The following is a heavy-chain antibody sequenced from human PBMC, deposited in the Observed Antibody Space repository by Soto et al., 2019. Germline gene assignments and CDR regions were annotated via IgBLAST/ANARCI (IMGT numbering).Heavy chain of an antibody. CDR1: GGSISSSSYY. CDR3: XXXXXXXXXXNDWFDP. CDR2: IYYSGST. J-gene: IGHJ5*02. V-gene: IGHV4-39*01. Sequence: QLQLQESGPGLVKPSETLSLTCTVSGGSISSSSYYWGXXXQPPGKGLEWIGSIYYSGSTYYNPXXXXXXXXXXXXXXXXXXXXXXXXXXXXXXXXXXXXXXXXXXXXNDWFDPWGQGTLVTVSS.